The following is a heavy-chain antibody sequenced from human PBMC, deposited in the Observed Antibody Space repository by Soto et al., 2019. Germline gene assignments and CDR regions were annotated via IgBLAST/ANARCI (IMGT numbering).Heavy chain of an antibody. Sequence: ASVKVSCKASGCTFTSYGMSWVRQAPGQGLEWMGWISAYNGNTNYAQKLQGRVTMTTDTYTSTAYMELRSLRSDDTAVYYCARVAVGATSNWLDPWGQGTLVTVSS. CDR2: ISAYNGNT. J-gene: IGHJ5*02. CDR3: ARVAVGATSNWLDP. CDR1: GCTFTSYG. D-gene: IGHD1-26*01. V-gene: IGHV1-18*01.